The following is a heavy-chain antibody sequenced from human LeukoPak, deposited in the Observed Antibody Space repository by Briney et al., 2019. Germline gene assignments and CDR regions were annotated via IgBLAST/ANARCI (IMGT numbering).Heavy chain of an antibody. Sequence: ASVKVSCKASGYTFTSHHINWVRQAAGQGFEWMGWMNPNSGNTVYAQKFQGRITMTWDTSMSTAYMELSSLRSEDTAVYYCARGRPINLGGIYWGQGTLVTVSS. CDR2: MNPNSGNT. CDR1: GYTFTSHH. D-gene: IGHD3-9*01. CDR3: ARGRPINLGGIY. V-gene: IGHV1-8*01. J-gene: IGHJ4*02.